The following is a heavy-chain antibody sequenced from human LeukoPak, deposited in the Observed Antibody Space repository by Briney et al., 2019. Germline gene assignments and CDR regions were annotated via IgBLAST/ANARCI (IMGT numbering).Heavy chain of an antibody. V-gene: IGHV3-30*18. CDR3: AKGTMVRGVIPIDY. D-gene: IGHD3-10*01. J-gene: IGHJ4*02. CDR2: ISYDGSNK. CDR1: GFTFSSYG. Sequence: GGSLRLSCAASGFTFSSYGMHWVRQAPGKGLEWVAVISYDGSNKYYADSVKGRFTISRDNSKNTLYLQMNSLRAEDTAVYYCAKGTMVRGVIPIDYWGQGTLVTASS.